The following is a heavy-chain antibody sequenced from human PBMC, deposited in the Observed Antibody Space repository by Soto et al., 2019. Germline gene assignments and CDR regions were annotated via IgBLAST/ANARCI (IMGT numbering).Heavy chain of an antibody. J-gene: IGHJ3*02. CDR2: IYYSGST. D-gene: IGHD4-17*01. V-gene: IGHV4-39*01. Sequence: SETLSLTCTVSGGSISSSSYYWGWIRQPPGKGLEWIGSIYYSGSTYYNPSLKSRVTISVDTSKNQFSLKLSSVTAADTAVYYCARTAVTTYADIWGQGTMVTVSS. CDR1: GGSISSSSYY. CDR3: ARTAVTTYADI.